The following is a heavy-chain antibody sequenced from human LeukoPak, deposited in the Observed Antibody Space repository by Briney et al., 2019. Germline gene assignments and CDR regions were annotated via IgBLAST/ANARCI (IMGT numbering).Heavy chain of an antibody. CDR3: ARPAVAGLYYFDY. Sequence: EASVKVSCKASGGTFRSYAISWVRQAPRQGLEWMGGIIPIFGTANYAQKFQGRVTITADESTSTVYMELSSLRSEDTAVYYCARPAVAGLYYFDYWGQGTLVTVSS. J-gene: IGHJ4*02. V-gene: IGHV1-69*13. D-gene: IGHD6-19*01. CDR2: IIPIFGTA. CDR1: GGTFRSYA.